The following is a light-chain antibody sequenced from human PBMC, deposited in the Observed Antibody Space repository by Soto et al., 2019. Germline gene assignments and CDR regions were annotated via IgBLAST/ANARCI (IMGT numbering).Light chain of an antibody. V-gene: IGLV1-40*01. CDR3: QSYDSTLSGGV. CDR2: GNN. CDR1: SSNIGAGFD. J-gene: IGLJ2*01. Sequence: QSVLTQPPSVSGAPGQRVTVSCTGSSSNIGAGFDVHWYQQLPGTAPKLLIYGNNNRPSGVPDRVSGSKSGTSASLAITGLQAEDEADYYCQSYDSTLSGGVFGGGTKLTVL.